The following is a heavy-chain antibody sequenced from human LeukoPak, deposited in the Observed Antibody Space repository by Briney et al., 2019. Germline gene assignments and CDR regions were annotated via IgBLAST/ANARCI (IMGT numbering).Heavy chain of an antibody. J-gene: IGHJ5*02. D-gene: IGHD3-10*01. CDR1: GGSFSGYY. Sequence: HPSETLSLTCAVYGGSFSGYYWSWIRQPPGKGLEWIGEINHSGSTNYNPSLKSRVTISVDTSKNQFSLKLSSVTAADTAVYYCARGRHYYGSGSPGNWFDPWGQGTLVTVSS. V-gene: IGHV4-34*01. CDR3: ARGRHYYGSGSPGNWFDP. CDR2: INHSGST.